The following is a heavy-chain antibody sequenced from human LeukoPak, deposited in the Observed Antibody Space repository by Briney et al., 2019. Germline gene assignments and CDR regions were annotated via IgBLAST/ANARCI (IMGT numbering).Heavy chain of an antibody. J-gene: IGHJ4*02. D-gene: IGHD2-15*01. CDR2: INSDGSST. CDR1: GFTFSSYW. Sequence: PGGSLRLSCAASGFTFSSYWMHWVRQAPGKGLVWVSRINSDGSSTSYADSVKGRFTISRGNAKNTLYLQMNSLRAEDTAVYYCARGFCGGSCLDYWGQGTLVTVSS. CDR3: ARGFCGGSCLDY. V-gene: IGHV3-74*01.